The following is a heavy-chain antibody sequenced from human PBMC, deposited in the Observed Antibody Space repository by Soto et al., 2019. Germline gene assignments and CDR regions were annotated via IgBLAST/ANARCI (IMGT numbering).Heavy chain of an antibody. CDR3: AKPLGHWNYGYFDY. D-gene: IGHD1-7*01. V-gene: IGHV3-30*18. J-gene: IGHJ4*02. CDR2: ISYDGSNK. CDR1: GLTFSNYG. Sequence: QVQLVESGGGVVQPGRSLRLSCAASGLTFSNYGMHWVRQAPGKGLEWVAVISYDGSNKYYADSVKGRFTISRDNSKNTLYLQMNSLRAEDTAVYYCAKPLGHWNYGYFDYWGQGTLVTVSS.